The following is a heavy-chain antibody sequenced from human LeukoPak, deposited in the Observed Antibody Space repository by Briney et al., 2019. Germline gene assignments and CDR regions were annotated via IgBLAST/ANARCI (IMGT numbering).Heavy chain of an antibody. V-gene: IGHV3-49*04. CDR1: GFTFSSYN. D-gene: IGHD2-2*01. CDR2: IRSRAYGGAS. J-gene: IGHJ5*01. CDR3: TRDRRGYTSCWYDS. Sequence: PGGSLRLSCAASGFTFSSYNMNWVRQAPGKGLEWVGLIRSRAYGGASQYAASVKDRFSISRDDSKDIAYLQMNSLKIDDTAMYYCTRDRRGYTSCWYDSWGQGTLVTVSS.